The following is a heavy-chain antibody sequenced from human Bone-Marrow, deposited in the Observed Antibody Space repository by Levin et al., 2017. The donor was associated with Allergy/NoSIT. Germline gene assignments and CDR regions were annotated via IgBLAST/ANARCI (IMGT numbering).Heavy chain of an antibody. Sequence: SETLSLTCTVSGGSIRSGSYYWSWIRQPAGKGLEWIGRIYTSGSTNYNPSLKSRVTISVDTSKNQFSLKLSSVTAADTAVYYCARRYYGSGSYYYDEAFDIWGQGTMVTVSS. D-gene: IGHD3-10*01. J-gene: IGHJ3*02. CDR3: ARRYYGSGSYYYDEAFDI. V-gene: IGHV4-61*02. CDR1: GGSIRSGSYY. CDR2: IYTSGST.